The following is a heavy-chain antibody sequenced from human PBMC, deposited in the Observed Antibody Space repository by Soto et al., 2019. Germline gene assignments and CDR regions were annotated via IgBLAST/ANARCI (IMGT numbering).Heavy chain of an antibody. CDR3: ARDEGGSGYYSRFGY. V-gene: IGHV1-69*01. D-gene: IGHD3-22*01. CDR1: GGTFSSYA. Sequence: QVQLVQSGAEVKKPGSSVKVSCKASGGTFSSYAISWVRQAPGQGLEWMGGIIPIFGTANYAQKFKGRVTITADESTSTAYMGLSSVRSEDTAVHYCARDEGGSGYYSRFGYWGQGTLVTVSS. CDR2: IIPIFGTA. J-gene: IGHJ4*02.